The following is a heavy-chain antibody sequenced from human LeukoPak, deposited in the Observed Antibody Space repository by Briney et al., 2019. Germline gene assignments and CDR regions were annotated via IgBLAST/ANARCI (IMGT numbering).Heavy chain of an antibody. J-gene: IGHJ2*01. CDR1: GDSISSYY. CDR3: ATIRDTAHRYWYFDL. D-gene: IGHD5-18*01. Sequence: SESLSLTCTVSGDSISSYYWSWIRPPPGKGLEWIGYMYYSGSTSYNPSLKSRVTMSVDTSKNQFSLKLSSVTAADTAVYYCATIRDTAHRYWYFDLWGRGTLVIVSS. CDR2: MYYSGST. V-gene: IGHV4-59*03.